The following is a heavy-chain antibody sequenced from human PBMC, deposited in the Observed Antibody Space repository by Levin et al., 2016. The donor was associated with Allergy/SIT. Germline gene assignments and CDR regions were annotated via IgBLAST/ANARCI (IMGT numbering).Heavy chain of an antibody. Sequence: GGSLRLSCAASGFTFSSHAMSWVRQAPGKGLEWVAGISSDGGEQYYADSVKGRFTISRDNSKNTLDLEMNSLRPEDTGVYYCAKEMAKWLRLCDFWGQGTLVTVSS. D-gene: IGHD5-12*01. V-gene: IGHV3-30*18. J-gene: IGHJ4*02. CDR3: AKEMAKWLRLCDF. CDR2: ISSDGGEQ. CDR1: GFTFSSHA.